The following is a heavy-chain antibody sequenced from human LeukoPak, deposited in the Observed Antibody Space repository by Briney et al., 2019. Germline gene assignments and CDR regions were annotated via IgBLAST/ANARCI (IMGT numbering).Heavy chain of an antibody. CDR3: ARAHIVVVPAAMLAWFDP. J-gene: IGHJ5*02. Sequence: PSETLSLTCAVYGGSFSGYYWSWIRQPPGKGLEWIGEINHSGSTNYNPSLKSRVTIPVDTSKNQFSLKLSSVTAADTAVYYCARAHIVVVPAAMLAWFDPWGQGTLVTVSS. D-gene: IGHD2-2*01. CDR1: GGSFSGYY. CDR2: INHSGST. V-gene: IGHV4-34*01.